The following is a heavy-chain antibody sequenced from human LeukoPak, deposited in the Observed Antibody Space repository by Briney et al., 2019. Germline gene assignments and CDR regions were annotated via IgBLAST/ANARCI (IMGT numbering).Heavy chain of an antibody. CDR2: ISWNSGSI. D-gene: IGHD4-17*01. CDR1: GFTFDDYA. V-gene: IGHV3-9*01. Sequence: GRSLRLSCAACGFTFDDYAMHWVRQAPGKGLEWVSGISWNSGSIGYADSVKGRFTISRDNAKNSLYLQMNSLRAEDTALYYCAKVRDGDPYYFDYWGQGTLVTVSS. CDR3: AKVRDGDPYYFDY. J-gene: IGHJ4*02.